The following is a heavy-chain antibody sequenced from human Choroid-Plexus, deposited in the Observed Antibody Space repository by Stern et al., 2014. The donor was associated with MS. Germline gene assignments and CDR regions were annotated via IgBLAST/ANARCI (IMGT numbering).Heavy chain of an antibody. J-gene: IGHJ6*02. CDR1: GFTFGNYW. Sequence: EVQLVESGGGLVQPGGSLTISCTAAGFTFGNYWMTWVRQAPGKGLGWVANRKEDGSEKYYVDYVKGRFTISRDNARNSLYLQMNSLRVEDTALYYCARVYNTIYGIVTQRGSGMDVWGQGTTVIVSS. V-gene: IGHV3-7*01. D-gene: IGHD3-3*01. CDR3: ARVYNTIYGIVTQRGSGMDV. CDR2: RKEDGSEK.